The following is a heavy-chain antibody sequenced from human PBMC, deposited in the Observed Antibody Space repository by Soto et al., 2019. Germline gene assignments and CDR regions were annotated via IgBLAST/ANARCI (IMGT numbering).Heavy chain of an antibody. Sequence: GGSLRLSCSASGFTFSSYAMHWVRQAPGKGLEYVSSISSNGDSTYYADSVKGRFTISRDNSKNTLYLQMSSLRAEDTAVFYCVKALYTILTASYRGNDYFYYGMDVWGQGTTVTVSS. CDR2: ISSNGDST. CDR1: GFTFSSYA. J-gene: IGHJ6*02. D-gene: IGHD3-9*01. CDR3: VKALYTILTASYRGNDYFYYGMDV. V-gene: IGHV3-64D*08.